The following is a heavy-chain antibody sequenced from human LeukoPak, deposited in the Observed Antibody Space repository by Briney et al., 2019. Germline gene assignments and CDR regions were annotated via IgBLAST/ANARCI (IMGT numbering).Heavy chain of an antibody. CDR1: EYTFTDYA. J-gene: IGHJ4*02. V-gene: IGHV1-3*01. CDR2: INAGNGNT. D-gene: IGHD5-24*01. Sequence: ASVKVSCTASEYTFTDYAINWVRQAPGQRLGWMGWINAGNGNTRYSQRFQGRVTITRDTFASTAYMELSSLTSEDTAVYYCARGRWSATTASYYLDFWGQGTLVTVSS. CDR3: ARGRWSATTASYYLDF.